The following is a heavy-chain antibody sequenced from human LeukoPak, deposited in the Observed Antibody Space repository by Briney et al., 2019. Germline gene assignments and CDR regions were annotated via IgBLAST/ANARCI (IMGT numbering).Heavy chain of an antibody. CDR1: GGSFSGYY. Sequence: PSETLSLTCAVYGGSFSGYYWSWIRQPPGKGLEWIGEINHSGSTNYNPSLKSRVTISVDTSKNQFSLKLSSVTAADTAVYYCARGTAMAFWGQGTLVTLFS. CDR3: ARGTAMAF. J-gene: IGHJ4*02. D-gene: IGHD5-18*01. V-gene: IGHV4-34*01. CDR2: INHSGST.